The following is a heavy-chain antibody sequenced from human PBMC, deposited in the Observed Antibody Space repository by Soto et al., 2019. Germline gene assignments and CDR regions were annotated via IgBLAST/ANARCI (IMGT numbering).Heavy chain of an antibody. V-gene: IGHV1-69*12. CDR2: ITPMFDTT. CDR1: GGTFSTND. J-gene: IGHJ4*02. D-gene: IGHD2-15*01. Sequence: QVQLVQSGAEVKKPGSSVKVSCKASGGTFSTNDIGWVRQAPGQGLEWMGGITPMFDTTKYGQDFQGRVTITADESTTTAYMELSSLRSEDTAIYYCAQDLGSQIAAFWGQGTLVTVSS. CDR3: AQDLGSQIAAF.